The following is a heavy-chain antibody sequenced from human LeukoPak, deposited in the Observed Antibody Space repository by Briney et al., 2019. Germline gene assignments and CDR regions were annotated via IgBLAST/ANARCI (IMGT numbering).Heavy chain of an antibody. Sequence: SETLSLTCAVYGGSFSNYYWSWIRQPPGKGLGWIGEINHSGSTNYNPSLKSRVTISVDTSKNQFSLKLSSVTAADTAVYYCARPSHYTLYGDYDDAFDIWGQGTMVTVSS. J-gene: IGHJ3*02. D-gene: IGHD4-17*01. V-gene: IGHV4-34*01. CDR1: GGSFSNYY. CDR2: INHSGST. CDR3: ARPSHYTLYGDYDDAFDI.